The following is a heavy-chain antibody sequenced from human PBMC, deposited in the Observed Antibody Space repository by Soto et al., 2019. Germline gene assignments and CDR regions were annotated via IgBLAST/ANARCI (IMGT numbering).Heavy chain of an antibody. CDR1: GFSLSTRGVC. J-gene: IGHJ6*01. V-gene: IGHV2-5*02. D-gene: IGHD2-2*02. Sequence: SGPTLGNPPQILTLTCTVSGFSLSTRGVCGVWIRQPPGKALEWLALIYWDDDKRYSPSLKSRLTITKDTSKNQVVLTMTNMDPVDKSSYYCARMDVVVPDPIAPYYYGMDVGGRGTPVKVSS. CDR2: IYWDDDK. CDR3: ARMDVVVPDPIAPYYYGMDV.